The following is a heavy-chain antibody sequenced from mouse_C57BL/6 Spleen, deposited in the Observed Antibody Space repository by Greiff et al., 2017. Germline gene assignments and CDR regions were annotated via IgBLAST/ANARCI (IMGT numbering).Heavy chain of an antibody. CDR3: LTGTGFDY. J-gene: IGHJ2*01. CDR2: IDPENGDT. D-gene: IGHD4-1*01. CDR1: GFNIKDDY. V-gene: IGHV14-4*01. Sequence: VQLKQSGAELVRPGASVKLSCTASGFNIKDDYMHWVKQRPEQGLEWIGWIDPENGDTEYASKFQGKATITADTSSNTAYLQLSSLTSEDTAVYYCLTGTGFDYWGQGTTLTVSS.